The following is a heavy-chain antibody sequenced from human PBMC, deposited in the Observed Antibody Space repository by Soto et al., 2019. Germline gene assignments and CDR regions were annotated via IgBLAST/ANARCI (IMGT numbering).Heavy chain of an antibody. D-gene: IGHD1-26*01. CDR3: ARGSGSGEYYYYGMDV. CDR1: GFTFSSYA. Sequence: TGGSLRLSCAASGFTFSSYAMHWVRQAPGKGLEWVAVISYDGSNKYYADSVKGRFTISRDNSKNTLYLQMNSLRAEDTAVYYCARGSGSGEYYYYGMDVWGQGTTVTVSS. J-gene: IGHJ6*02. CDR2: ISYDGSNK. V-gene: IGHV3-30-3*01.